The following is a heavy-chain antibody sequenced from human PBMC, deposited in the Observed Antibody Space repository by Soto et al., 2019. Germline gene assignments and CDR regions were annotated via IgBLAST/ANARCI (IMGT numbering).Heavy chain of an antibody. Sequence: QVQLVQSGAEVKQPGASVKVSCKASGYSFRNYGFIWVRQAPGQGLEWRGWISGLNGDTNYARSLQGRATMMTDTSTATVYMELRNLRSDDTAVYYCARAESYTTSWYAMDVWGQGTAVTV. V-gene: IGHV1-18*01. D-gene: IGHD2-2*02. CDR2: ISGLNGDT. CDR1: GYSFRNYG. J-gene: IGHJ6*02. CDR3: ARAESYTTSWYAMDV.